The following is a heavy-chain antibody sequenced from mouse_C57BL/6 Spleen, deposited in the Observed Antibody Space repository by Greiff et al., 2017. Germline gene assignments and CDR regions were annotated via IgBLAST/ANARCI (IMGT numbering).Heavy chain of an antibody. CDR3: ALYDYNYAMDD. CDR1: GYTFTSYW. V-gene: IGHV1-50*01. Sequence: QVQLKQPGAELVKPGASVKLSCKASGYTFTSYWMQWVKQRPGQGLEWIGELDPSDSYTNYNQKFKGKATLTVDTSSSTAYMQLSSLTSEDSAVYYCALYDYNYAMDDWGQGTSVTVSS. D-gene: IGHD2-4*01. J-gene: IGHJ4*01. CDR2: LDPSDSYT.